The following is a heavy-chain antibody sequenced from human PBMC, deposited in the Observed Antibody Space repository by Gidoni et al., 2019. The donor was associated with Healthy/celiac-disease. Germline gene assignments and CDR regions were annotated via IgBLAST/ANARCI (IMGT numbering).Heavy chain of an antibody. CDR3: ARDETYYDILTGYWTGPQRWFDP. Sequence: QVQLQESGPGLVKPSETLSLTCTVSGGSISSYYWSWIRQPPGKGLEWIGYIYYSGSTNYNPPLKSRVTISVDTSKNQFSLKLSSVTAADTAVYYCARDETYYDILTGYWTGPQRWFDPWGQGTLVTVSS. V-gene: IGHV4-59*01. J-gene: IGHJ5*02. D-gene: IGHD3-9*01. CDR2: IYYSGST. CDR1: GGSISSYY.